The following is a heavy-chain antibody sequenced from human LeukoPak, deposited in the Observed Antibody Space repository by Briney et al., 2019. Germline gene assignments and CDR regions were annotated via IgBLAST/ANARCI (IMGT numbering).Heavy chain of an antibody. CDR3: ARDTVRDSMDV. CDR2: INWNGGST. V-gene: IGHV3-20*01. CDR1: GFTFSSYA. Sequence: GGSLRLSCAASGFTFSSYAMSWVRQAPGKGLEWVSGINWNGGSTGYADSVKGRFTISGDNAKNSLYLQMNSLRAEDTALYHCARDTVRDSMDVWGKGTTVTVSS. J-gene: IGHJ6*03.